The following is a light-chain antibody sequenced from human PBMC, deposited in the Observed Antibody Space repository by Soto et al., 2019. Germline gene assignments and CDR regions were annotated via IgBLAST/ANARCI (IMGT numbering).Light chain of an antibody. CDR1: QGISSY. CDR3: QQSYSSWLT. V-gene: IGKV1-9*01. CDR2: AAS. Sequence: DIQLTQSPSFLSASVGDRVTITCRASQGISSYLAWYQQKPGKAPKLLIYAASTLQSGVPSRFSGSGSGTEFTLTISSLQPEDFATYYCQQSYSSWLTFGGGTKVEI. J-gene: IGKJ4*01.